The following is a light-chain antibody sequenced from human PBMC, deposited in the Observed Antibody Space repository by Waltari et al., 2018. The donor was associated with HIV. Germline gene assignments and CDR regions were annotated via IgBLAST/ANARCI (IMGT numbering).Light chain of an antibody. V-gene: IGLV2-14*03. CDR2: VVS. J-gene: IGLJ1*01. CDR1: HSEIGGYNS. CDR3: NSYTSGSTLV. Sequence: QSALTQPASVSGSPGQSITISCTGTHSEIGGYNSVSWYQQHPDKAPTLLIYVVSKRPSGTSNRFSGSKSGNTASLTISRLQTEDEADYYCNSYTSGSTLVFGTGTRVTV.